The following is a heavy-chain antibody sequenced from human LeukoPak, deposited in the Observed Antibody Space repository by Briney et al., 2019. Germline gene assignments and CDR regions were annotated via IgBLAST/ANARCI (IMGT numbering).Heavy chain of an antibody. Sequence: GRSLRLSCGVSVLPFTNNPMNWVRQAPGKGLEWVSYISNDITTTYYAESVKGRFTISRDNAKNSLYLQMNSLRVEDTAVYYCARDGGKSYEIDYWGQGTLVTVSS. CDR1: VLPFTNNP. J-gene: IGHJ4*02. CDR2: ISNDITTT. D-gene: IGHD5-18*01. V-gene: IGHV3-48*01. CDR3: ARDGGKSYEIDY.